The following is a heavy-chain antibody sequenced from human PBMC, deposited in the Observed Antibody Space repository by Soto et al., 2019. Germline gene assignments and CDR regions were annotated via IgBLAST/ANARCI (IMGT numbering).Heavy chain of an antibody. CDR2: IYYSGST. D-gene: IGHD4-17*01. CDR1: GGSISSYY. J-gene: IGHJ5*02. V-gene: IGHV4-59*01. CDR3: ASHYGDYHRNWFDP. Sequence: SETLSLTCTVSGGSISSYYWSWIRQPPGKGLEWIGYIYYSGSTNYNPSLKSRVTISVDTSKNQFSLKLSSVTAADTAVYYCASHYGDYHRNWFDPWGQGTLVTVSS.